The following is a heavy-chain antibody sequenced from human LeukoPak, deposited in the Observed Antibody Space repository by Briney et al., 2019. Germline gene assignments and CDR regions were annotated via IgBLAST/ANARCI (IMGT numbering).Heavy chain of an antibody. CDR1: GFIFSSYV. CDR3: ASRPHLGARGYLDC. Sequence: PGGSLRLCCAASGFIFSSYVMNWVRQAPGKGLEWVSYISSGGSPIYYADSVKGRFTISRDNAKNSLYLQMNSLRDDDTAVYYCASRPHLGARGYLDCWGQGTLVTVSS. V-gene: IGHV3-48*02. D-gene: IGHD1-26*01. CDR2: ISSGGSPI. J-gene: IGHJ4*02.